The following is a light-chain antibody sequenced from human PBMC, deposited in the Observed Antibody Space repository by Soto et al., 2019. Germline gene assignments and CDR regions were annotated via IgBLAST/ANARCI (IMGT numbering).Light chain of an antibody. V-gene: IGKV1-9*01. J-gene: IGKJ5*01. CDR1: QGLSSD. CDR2: AAS. CDR3: QQLNSYPIT. Sequence: DRQLTQSPSFLSASVGDGVTITCRASQGLSSDLAWYQQKPGKAPKLLIYAASTLQSGVPSRFSGSGSGTEFTLTISSLQPEDFATYYCQQLNSYPITFGQGTRLEIK.